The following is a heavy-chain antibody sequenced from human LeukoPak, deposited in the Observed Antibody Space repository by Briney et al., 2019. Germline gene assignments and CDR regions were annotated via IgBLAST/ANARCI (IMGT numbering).Heavy chain of an antibody. CDR1: GGSFSGYY. CDR3: ARGRRRYNWNESFDH. Sequence: SETLSLTCAVYGGSFSGYYWSWIRQPPGKGLEWIGEINHSGSTNYNPSLKSRVTISVDTSKNQFSLKLSSVTAADTAVYYCARGRRRYNWNESFDHWGQGTLVTVSS. D-gene: IGHD1-1*01. CDR2: INHSGST. J-gene: IGHJ4*02. V-gene: IGHV4-34*01.